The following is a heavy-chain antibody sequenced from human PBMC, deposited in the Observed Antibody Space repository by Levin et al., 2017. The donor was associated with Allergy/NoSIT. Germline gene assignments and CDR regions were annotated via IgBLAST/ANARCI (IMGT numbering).Heavy chain of an antibody. CDR3: AKAKPNSQPWASWAFDI. CDR2: IHADGGT. J-gene: IGHJ3*02. CDR1: GFTVSNNY. Sequence: PGGSLRLSCAASGFTVSNNYMNWVRQAPGKGLEWVSTIHADGGTRYAESVKGRFTISRDNSKNTPYLQMDSLRVEDTAVYYCAKAKPNSQPWASWAFDIWGHGTMVTVSS. D-gene: IGHD2/OR15-2a*01. V-gene: IGHV3-66*01.